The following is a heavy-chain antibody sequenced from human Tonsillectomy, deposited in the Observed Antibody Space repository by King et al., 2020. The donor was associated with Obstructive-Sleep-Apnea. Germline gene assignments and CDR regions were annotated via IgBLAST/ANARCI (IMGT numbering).Heavy chain of an antibody. CDR3: ARVDYGVTHFDY. CDR2: IYYSGT. J-gene: IGHJ4*02. V-gene: IGHV4-59*01. D-gene: IGHD4-17*01. CDR1: GGSISSYY. Sequence: PLQESGPGLVKPSETLSLTCTVSGGSISSYYWSWIRQPPGKGLDWIGYIYYSGTNYNPSLKSRVTISVDTSKNQFSLKLSSVTAADTAVYYCARVDYGVTHFDYWGQGTLVTVSS.